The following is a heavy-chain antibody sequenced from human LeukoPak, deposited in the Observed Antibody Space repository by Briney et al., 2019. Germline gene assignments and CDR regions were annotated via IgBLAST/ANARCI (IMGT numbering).Heavy chain of an antibody. J-gene: IGHJ4*02. CDR2: ISGSGGST. CDR3: AKDLRTTSGLGFFDY. V-gene: IGHV3-23*01. Sequence: PGGSLRLSCAVSGFTFSSCALNWVRQAPGKGLEWVSVISGSGGSTDYADSVKGRFTISRDNSKNTLYLQMNSLRAEDTAVYFCAKDLRTTSGLGFFDYWGQGTLVTVSS. CDR1: GFTFSSCA. D-gene: IGHD4-17*01.